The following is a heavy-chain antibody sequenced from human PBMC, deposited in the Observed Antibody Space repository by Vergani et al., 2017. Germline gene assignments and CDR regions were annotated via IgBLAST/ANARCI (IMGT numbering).Heavy chain of an antibody. V-gene: IGHV5-51*01. CDR3: ARTGEYCSSTSCSGWFDP. Sequence: EVQLVQSGAEVKTPRESLKISCKGSGYSFTSYWIGWVRQLPGKGLEWMGIIYPGDSDTRYSPSFQGQVTISADKSISTAYLQWSSLKASDTAMYYCARTGEYCSSTSCSGWFDPWGQGTLVTVSS. J-gene: IGHJ5*02. D-gene: IGHD2-2*01. CDR2: IYPGDSDT. CDR1: GYSFTSYW.